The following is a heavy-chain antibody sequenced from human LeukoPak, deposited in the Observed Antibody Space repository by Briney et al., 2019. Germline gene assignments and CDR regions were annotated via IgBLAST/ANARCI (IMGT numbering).Heavy chain of an antibody. CDR3: AKHLRRRFFSRTLGFDP. CDR2: INHGGST. CDR1: GGSFSDNY. D-gene: IGHD3-3*01. Sequence: SETLSLTCAVYGGSFSDNYWSWIRQPPGKGLEWIGEINHGGSTKYNPSLKSRVTISLDTSKNHFSLKLSSVTAADTAVYYCAKHLRRRFFSRTLGFDPWGQGTLVTVSS. V-gene: IGHV4-34*01. J-gene: IGHJ5*02.